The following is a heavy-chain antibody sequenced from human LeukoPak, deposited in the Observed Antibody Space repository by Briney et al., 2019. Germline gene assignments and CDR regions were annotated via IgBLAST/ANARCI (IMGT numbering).Heavy chain of an antibody. CDR2: INPNSGGT. D-gene: IGHD4-17*01. CDR1: GYTFTGYY. J-gene: IGHJ2*01. V-gene: IGHV1-2*02. CDR3: ARRVGRTTTVTADYWYFDP. Sequence: ASVKVSCKASGYTFTGYYMHWVRQAPGQGLEWMGWINPNSGGTNYAQKFQGRVTMTRDTSISTAYMELSRLRSDDTAVYYCARRVGRTTTVTADYWYFDPWGRGTLVTVSS.